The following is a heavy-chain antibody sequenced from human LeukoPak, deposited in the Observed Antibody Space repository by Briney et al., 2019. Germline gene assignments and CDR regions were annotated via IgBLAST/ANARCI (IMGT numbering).Heavy chain of an antibody. Sequence: ASVKVSCKASGYTFTSYDINWVRQATGQGLEWMGWMNPNSGNTGYAQKFQGRVTMTRNTSISTAYMELSCLRSEDTAVYYCTYDYVWGSSVDNWFDPWGQGTLVTVSS. V-gene: IGHV1-8*01. D-gene: IGHD3-16*01. CDR2: MNPNSGNT. CDR3: TYDYVWGSSVDNWFDP. CDR1: GYTFTSYD. J-gene: IGHJ5*02.